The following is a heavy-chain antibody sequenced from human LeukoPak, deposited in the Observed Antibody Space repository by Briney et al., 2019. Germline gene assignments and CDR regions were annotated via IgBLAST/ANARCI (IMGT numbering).Heavy chain of an antibody. D-gene: IGHD3-22*01. CDR1: GFTFSSYA. V-gene: IGHV3-23*01. Sequence: GGSLRLSCAASGFTFSSYAMSWVRQAPGKGLEWVSAISGSGGSTYYADSVKGRFTISRDNSKNTLYLQMNGLRAEDTAVYYCAKDLVYDSSGTTPNWFDPWGQGTLVTASS. CDR3: AKDLVYDSSGTTPNWFDP. CDR2: ISGSGGST. J-gene: IGHJ5*02.